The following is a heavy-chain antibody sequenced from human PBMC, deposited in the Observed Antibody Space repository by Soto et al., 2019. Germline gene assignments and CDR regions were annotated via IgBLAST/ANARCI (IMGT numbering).Heavy chain of an antibody. V-gene: IGHV1-3*01. CDR1: GYTFTSYA. J-gene: IGHJ5*02. CDR3: ARGPLRNWFDP. Sequence: QVQLVQSGAEVKKPGASVKVSCKASGYTFTSYAIHWVRQAPGQRLEWMGWINAGNGNTKYSQKFQGRVTITKNTSASTAYMELSSLRSEDTAVYYCARGPLRNWFDPWGQGTLVTVSS. D-gene: IGHD5-12*01. CDR2: INAGNGNT.